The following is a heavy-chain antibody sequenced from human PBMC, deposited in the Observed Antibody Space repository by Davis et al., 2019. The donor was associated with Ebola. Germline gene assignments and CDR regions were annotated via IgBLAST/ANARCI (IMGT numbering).Heavy chain of an antibody. V-gene: IGHV3-74*01. CDR2: LNSDGSST. Sequence: GESLKISCAASGFTFSSYWMHWVRQAPGNGLVSFSRLNSDGSSTSYADSVKGRFTISRDNAKDTLYLQRNSLGAEDTAVYYCARVAIFGVVPFWGQGTLVTVSS. CDR3: ARVAIFGVVPF. CDR1: GFTFSSYW. J-gene: IGHJ4*02. D-gene: IGHD3-3*01.